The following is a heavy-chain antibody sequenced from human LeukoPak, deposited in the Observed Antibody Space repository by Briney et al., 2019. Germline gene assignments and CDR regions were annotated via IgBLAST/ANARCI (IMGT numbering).Heavy chain of an antibody. J-gene: IGHJ4*02. D-gene: IGHD1-26*01. Sequence: PSETLSLTCIVSGGSIGSYYWTWIRQPAGKGLEWIGLIYSSGRTNYNPSLQSRVTMSVDTSNNQFSLKLTSVTAADTAVYYSARLASGSYGPLTPFDYWGQGTLVTVSS. V-gene: IGHV4-4*07. CDR3: ARLASGSYGPLTPFDY. CDR2: IYSSGRT. CDR1: GGSIGSYY.